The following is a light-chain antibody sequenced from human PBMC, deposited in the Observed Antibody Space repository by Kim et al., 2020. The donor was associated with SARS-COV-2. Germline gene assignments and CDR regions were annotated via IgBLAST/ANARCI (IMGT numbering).Light chain of an antibody. CDR3: QQSHSHPIT. CDR2: DAF. V-gene: IGKV1-39*01. CDR1: QKISNS. Sequence: DIQMTQSPSSLSASVGDRATITCRASQKISNSLSWYQQRILGQAPKLLVYDAFSLHDGVPPRFIGSLSGTNFTLTITNLQPEDFATYYCQQSHSHPITFGQGTRLEIK. J-gene: IGKJ5*01.